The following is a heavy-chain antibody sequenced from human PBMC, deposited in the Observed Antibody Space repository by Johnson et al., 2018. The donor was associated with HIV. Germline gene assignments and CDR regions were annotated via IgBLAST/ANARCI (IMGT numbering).Heavy chain of an antibody. D-gene: IGHD6-19*01. J-gene: IGHJ3*02. Sequence: QVQLVESGGGVVQPGGSLRLSCAASGFTFSSYGMHWVRQAPGKGLEWVAFIRYDGSNKYYADSVKGRFTISRDNYKNTLYVQMNRLRTEDTAVYYCARDWGLYSSGWYVDAFDIWGQGTMVTVSS. CDR2: IRYDGSNK. CDR3: ARDWGLYSSGWYVDAFDI. CDR1: GFTFSSYG. V-gene: IGHV3-30*02.